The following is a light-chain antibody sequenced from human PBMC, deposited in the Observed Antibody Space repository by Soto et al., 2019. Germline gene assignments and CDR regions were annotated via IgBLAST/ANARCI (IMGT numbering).Light chain of an antibody. V-gene: IGKV3-20*01. CDR1: QSVSSSY. Sequence: EIVLTQSPGTLSLSPGARATLSCRASQSVSSSYLAWYQQKPGQAPRLLIYGASSRATGIPDWFSGSGSGTDFTLTISRQEPEDLAVYYWQQYDSSPLTFGGGTKVEIK. J-gene: IGKJ4*01. CDR2: GAS. CDR3: QQYDSSPLT.